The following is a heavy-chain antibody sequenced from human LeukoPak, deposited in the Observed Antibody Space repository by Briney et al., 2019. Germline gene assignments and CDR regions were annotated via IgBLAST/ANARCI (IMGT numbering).Heavy chain of an antibody. D-gene: IGHD5-18*01. J-gene: IGHJ4*02. CDR1: GFTFDNYW. CDR2: IKQDGSVE. Sequence: GGPLRLSCEASGFTFDNYWMSWVRQVPRKGPEWVANIKQDGSVEHYLDSVKGRFTISRDNAKNALFLQMNSLIPEDTAVYYCARWAGVTDQWGQGTLVTVSS. CDR3: ARWAGVTDQ. V-gene: IGHV3-7*01.